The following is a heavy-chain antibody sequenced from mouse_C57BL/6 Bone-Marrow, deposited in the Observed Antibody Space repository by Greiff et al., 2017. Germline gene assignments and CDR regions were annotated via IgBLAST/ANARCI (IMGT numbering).Heavy chain of an antibody. CDR1: GYAFSSSW. D-gene: IGHD2-3*01. CDR3: ARIPDGYYGN. CDR2: IYPGDGDT. V-gene: IGHV1-82*01. J-gene: IGHJ2*01. Sequence: VKLQESGPELVKPGASVKISCKASGYAFSSSWMNWVKQRPGKGLEWIGRIYPGDGDTNYNGKFKGKATLTADKSSSTAYMQLSSLTSEDSAVYFCARIPDGYYGNWGQGTTLTVSS.